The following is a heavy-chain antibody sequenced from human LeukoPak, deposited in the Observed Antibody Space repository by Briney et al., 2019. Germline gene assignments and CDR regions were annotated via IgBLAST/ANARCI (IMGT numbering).Heavy chain of an antibody. CDR1: GYSISSGYH. D-gene: IGHD2-15*01. CDR2: IFHSGNT. J-gene: IGHJ4*02. V-gene: IGHV4-38-2*02. Sequence: PSETLSLTCTVSGYSISSGYHWGWIRQSPGKGLEWIGSIFHSGNTYYNPSLKSRVTISVDTSMNQFSLKLTSLTAADTAVYYCARTLYCTGATCYSPELFHSWGQGTLVTVSS. CDR3: ARTLYCTGATCYSPELFHS.